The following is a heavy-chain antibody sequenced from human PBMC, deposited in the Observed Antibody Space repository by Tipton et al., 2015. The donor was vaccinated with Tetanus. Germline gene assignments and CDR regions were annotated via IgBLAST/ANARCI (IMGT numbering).Heavy chain of an antibody. V-gene: IGHV3-33*01. D-gene: IGHD2-15*01. Sequence: SLRLSCAASGFIFSSYGIHWVRQAPGKGLEWVAVSWYDGTDTYYADSVKGRFTISRDNSKNTLYLQMNSLRAGETAVYYCASEADCGGGSCFSGAFDNWGPGPQVTVSS. CDR2: SWYDGTDT. J-gene: IGHJ4*02. CDR3: ASEADCGGGSCFSGAFDN. CDR1: GFIFSSYG.